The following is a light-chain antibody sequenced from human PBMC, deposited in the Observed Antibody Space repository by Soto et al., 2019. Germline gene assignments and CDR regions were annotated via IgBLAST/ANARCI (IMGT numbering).Light chain of an antibody. CDR3: VLSYSGASAV. V-gene: IGLV7-46*01. CDR1: TGAVTSRHY. Sequence: QAVVTQEPSLTVSTGGTVTLTCGSSTGAVTSRHYHYWFQQKPGQAPRTLIYDTSNKHSWTPARFSGSLLGGKAALTLSGAQPEDEAEYYCVLSYSGASAVCRGGTQLTVL. CDR2: DTS. J-gene: IGLJ7*01.